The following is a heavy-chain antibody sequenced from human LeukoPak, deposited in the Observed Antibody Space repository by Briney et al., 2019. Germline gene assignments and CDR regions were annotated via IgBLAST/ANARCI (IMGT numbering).Heavy chain of an antibody. CDR2: IYTSGST. J-gene: IGHJ6*02. CDR3: ARGGHEKYGMDV. Sequence: SETLTLTCTASGGSISSYYWSWIRQPAGKGLEWIGRIYTSGSTNYNPSLKSRVTMSVDTSKNQISLKLSSVTAADTAVYYCARGGHEKYGMDVWGQGTTVTVSS. CDR1: GGSISSYY. V-gene: IGHV4-4*07. D-gene: IGHD1-26*01.